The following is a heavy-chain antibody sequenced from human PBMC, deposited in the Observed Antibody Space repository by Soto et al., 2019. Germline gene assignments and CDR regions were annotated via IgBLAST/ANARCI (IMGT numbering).Heavy chain of an antibody. CDR2: INPNSGGT. J-gene: IGHJ4*02. D-gene: IGHD2-15*01. CDR3: ARGNLGVAATFDY. Sequence: ASVKVSCKASGYTFTGYYMHWVRQAPGQGLEWMGWINPNSGGTNYAQKFQGWVTMTRDTSISTAYMELGRLRSDDTAVYYCARGNLGVAATFDYWGQGTLVTVSS. CDR1: GYTFTGYY. V-gene: IGHV1-2*04.